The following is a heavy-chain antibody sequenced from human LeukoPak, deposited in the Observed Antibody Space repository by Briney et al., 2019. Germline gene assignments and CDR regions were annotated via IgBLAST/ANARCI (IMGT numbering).Heavy chain of an antibody. D-gene: IGHD3-3*01. CDR3: ARYEDWYFDL. CDR1: GGSISSYF. J-gene: IGHJ2*01. Sequence: SETLSLTCTVSGGSISSYFWSWIRQPPGKGLEWIGYIYYSGSTNYNPSLKSRVTISVDTSKNQFSLKLSSVTAADTAVYYCARYEDWYFDLWGRGALVTVSS. CDR2: IYYSGST. V-gene: IGHV4-59*01.